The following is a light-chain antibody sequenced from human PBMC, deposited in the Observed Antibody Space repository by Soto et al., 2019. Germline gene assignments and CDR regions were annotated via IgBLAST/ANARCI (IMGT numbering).Light chain of an antibody. CDR3: QKYNSAPRT. CDR1: QGIRNY. V-gene: IGKV1-27*01. J-gene: IGKJ1*01. CDR2: AAS. Sequence: DIQMTQSPSSLSASVGYRFTITCRASQGIRNYLAWYQQKPLKVPKLLIYAASTLQSGVPSRFSGSGSGTDFTLNISSLQPEDVATYYCQKYNSAPRTFGHGTKVDIK.